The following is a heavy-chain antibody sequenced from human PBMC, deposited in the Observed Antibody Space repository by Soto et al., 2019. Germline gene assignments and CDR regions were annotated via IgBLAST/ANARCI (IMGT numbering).Heavy chain of an antibody. CDR3: ARGVQNGVVAATHYYYYGMDV. D-gene: IGHD2-15*01. V-gene: IGHV4-31*03. J-gene: IGHJ6*02. CDR2: IYYSGST. Sequence: SETLSLTCTVSGGSISSGGYYWSWIRQHPGKGLEWIGYIYYSGSTYYNPSLKSRVTISVDTSKNQFSLKLSSVTAADTAVYYCARGVQNGVVAATHYYYYGMDVWGQGTTVTVSS. CDR1: GGSISSGGYY.